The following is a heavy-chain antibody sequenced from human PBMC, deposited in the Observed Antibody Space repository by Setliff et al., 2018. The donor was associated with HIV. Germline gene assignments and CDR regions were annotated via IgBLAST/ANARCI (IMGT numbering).Heavy chain of an antibody. CDR2: INGNTGAT. Sequence: ASVKASCKASGYTFSDYYLHWVRQAPGQGLEWMGWINGNTGATNYAQKFQGRVTITRDTSMYTAYMELTRLRFDDTAVYSCARGGDDSGPGTWTFDYWGQGALVTVSS. CDR3: ARGGDDSGPGTWTFDY. V-gene: IGHV1-2*02. J-gene: IGHJ4*02. CDR1: GYTFSDYY. D-gene: IGHD3-10*01.